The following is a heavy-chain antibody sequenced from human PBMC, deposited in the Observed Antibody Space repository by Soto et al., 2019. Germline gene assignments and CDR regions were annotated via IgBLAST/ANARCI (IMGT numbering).Heavy chain of an antibody. CDR1: GFTFDDYG. Sequence: EVQLVESGGGVVRPGGSLRLSCAASGFTFDDYGMSWVRQAPGKGLEWVSGITWSGGSTGYADTVKGRFTIYRDKGKNSLYLQMNSLRAEDTALYHCARDRTAVAGTFVDYWGQGTLVTVSS. D-gene: IGHD6-19*01. J-gene: IGHJ4*02. V-gene: IGHV3-20*01. CDR3: ARDRTAVAGTFVDY. CDR2: ITWSGGST.